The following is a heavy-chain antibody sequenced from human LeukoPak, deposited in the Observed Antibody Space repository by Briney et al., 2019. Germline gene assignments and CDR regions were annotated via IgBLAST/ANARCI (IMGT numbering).Heavy chain of an antibody. Sequence: ASVKVSCKASGYTFTSYDINWVRQATGRGLEWMGWRNPNSGNTGYAQKFQGRVTITRNTSISTAYMELSSLRSEDTAVYYCARGWKLYDSSGYPFDYWGQGTLVTVSS. CDR2: RNPNSGNT. CDR3: ARGWKLYDSSGYPFDY. CDR1: GYTFTSYD. V-gene: IGHV1-8*03. D-gene: IGHD3-22*01. J-gene: IGHJ4*02.